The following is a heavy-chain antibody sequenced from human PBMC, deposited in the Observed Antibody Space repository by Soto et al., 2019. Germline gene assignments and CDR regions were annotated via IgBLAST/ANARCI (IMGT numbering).Heavy chain of an antibody. CDR3: ARGSVRGASTLVDIVLVPAARPTLFDY. D-gene: IGHD2-2*03. J-gene: IGHJ4*02. CDR2: IYYSGST. V-gene: IGHV4-59*01. CDR1: GGSISSYY. Sequence: SETLSLTCTVSGGSISSYYWSWIRQPPGKGLEWIGYIYYSGSTNYNPSLKSRVTISVDTSKNQFSLKLSSLRSEDTAVYYCARGSVRGASTLVDIVLVPAARPTLFDYWGQGTLVTVSS.